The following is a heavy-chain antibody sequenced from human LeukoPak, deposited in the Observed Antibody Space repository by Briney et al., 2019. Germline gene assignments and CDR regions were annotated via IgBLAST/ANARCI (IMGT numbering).Heavy chain of an antibody. J-gene: IGHJ4*02. CDR1: GFTFSNHW. D-gene: IGHD5-18*01. V-gene: IGHV3-74*01. Sequence: PGGSLRLSCAASGFTFSNHWMHWVRQAPGKGLMWVSRINRDGSRTDYADSVKGRFTLSRDDAKNTLYLQVNSLRAEDTAVYFCARGGSDTAMAHDYWGQGTLVTVSS. CDR3: ARGGSDTAMAHDY. CDR2: INRDGSRT.